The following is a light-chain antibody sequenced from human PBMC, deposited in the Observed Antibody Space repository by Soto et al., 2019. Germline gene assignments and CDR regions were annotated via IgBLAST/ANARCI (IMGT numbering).Light chain of an antibody. CDR2: EAS. CDR3: QQRNNWPAIS. V-gene: IGKV3-11*01. CDR1: QNVNHY. J-gene: IGKJ5*01. Sequence: EIVLTRSPATLSLSPGKRATLFCRASQNVNHYLAWYQKKPGQAPRLLXYEASNRATGIPARFSGSGSGTDLTLNISSLEPEDFAVYYCQQRNNWPAISFGQGTRLEIK.